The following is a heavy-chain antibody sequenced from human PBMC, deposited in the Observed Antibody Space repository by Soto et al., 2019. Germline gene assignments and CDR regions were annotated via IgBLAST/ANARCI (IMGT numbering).Heavy chain of an antibody. Sequence: GASVKVSCKASGGTFSSYAISWVRQAPGQGLEWMGGIIPIFGTANYAQKFQGRVTITADESTSTAYMELSGLRSEDTAVYYCASLYDSSGYYLGYFQHWGQGTLVTVSS. CDR3: ASLYDSSGYYLGYFQH. J-gene: IGHJ1*01. D-gene: IGHD3-22*01. CDR1: GGTFSSYA. CDR2: IIPIFGTA. V-gene: IGHV1-69*13.